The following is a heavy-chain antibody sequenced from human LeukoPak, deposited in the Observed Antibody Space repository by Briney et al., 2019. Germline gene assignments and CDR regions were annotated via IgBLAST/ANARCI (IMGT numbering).Heavy chain of an antibody. J-gene: IGHJ3*01. D-gene: IGHD3-10*01. Sequence: ASVKVSCRASGYAFTTIGFSWVRQAPGQGLEWMGWISGANGNTNYAPQFQGRVTMTIDTSTSIAFMELRSLRSDDTAVYSCATDHYNAFHFWGQGTMVIVSS. CDR2: ISGANGNT. CDR3: ATDHYNAFHF. CDR1: GYAFTTIG. V-gene: IGHV1-18*04.